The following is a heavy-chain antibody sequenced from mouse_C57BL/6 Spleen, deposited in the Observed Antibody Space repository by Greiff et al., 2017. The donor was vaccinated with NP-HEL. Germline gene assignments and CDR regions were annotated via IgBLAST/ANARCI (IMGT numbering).Heavy chain of an antibody. D-gene: IGHD1-1*01. CDR3: VREGIYYYGSSYWFAY. CDR2: IRSKSSNYAT. Sequence: EVQLVESGGGLVQPKGSLKLSCAASGFTFNTYAMHWVRQAPGKGLEWVARIRSKSSNYATYYADSVKDRFTISRDDSQSMLYLQMNNLKTEDTAMYYCVREGIYYYGSSYWFAYWGQGTLVTVSA. J-gene: IGHJ3*01. V-gene: IGHV10-3*01. CDR1: GFTFNTYA.